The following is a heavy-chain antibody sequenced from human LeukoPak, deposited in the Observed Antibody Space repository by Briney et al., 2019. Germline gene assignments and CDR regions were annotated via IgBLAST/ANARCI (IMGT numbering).Heavy chain of an antibody. V-gene: IGHV1-2*02. CDR1: GYTFTGYY. CDR3: ARERDRSGSYFDY. Sequence: AAVKVSCKSSGYTFTGYYMHWVRQAPAQGLDWMGWINPNSGDTKYAHKFQGRGTMTRDTSISTAYMQLTSLRSDDTAIYYCARERDRSGSYFDYWGQGTLVTVSS. CDR2: INPNSGDT. D-gene: IGHD1-26*01. J-gene: IGHJ4*02.